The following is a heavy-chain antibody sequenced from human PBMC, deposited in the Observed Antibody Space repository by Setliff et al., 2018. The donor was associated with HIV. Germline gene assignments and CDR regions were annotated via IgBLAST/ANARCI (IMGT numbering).Heavy chain of an antibody. J-gene: IGHJ5*02. CDR3: TRDNSNWFDP. Sequence: GGSLRLSCTASGFTFGDFAMSWVRQAPGKGLEWVGFIRSKAYGGTTEYAASVKGRFTISRDDSKSIAYLQMNSLKTEDTAVYYCTRDNSNWFDPWGQGTLVTVS. CDR1: GFTFGDFA. V-gene: IGHV3-49*04. CDR2: IRSKAYGGTT.